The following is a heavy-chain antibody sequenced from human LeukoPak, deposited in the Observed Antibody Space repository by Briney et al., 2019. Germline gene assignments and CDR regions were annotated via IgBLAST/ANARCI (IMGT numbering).Heavy chain of an antibody. J-gene: IGHJ3*02. CDR3: ARDRGTTDHWDAFDI. CDR2: IYYSGST. Sequence: PSETLSLTCTVSGGSISSGGYSWSWIRQHPGKGLEWIGYIYYSGSTYYNPSLKSRVTISVDTSKNQFSLKLSSVTAADTAVYYCARDRGTTDHWDAFDIWGQGTMVTVSS. D-gene: IGHD3-10*01. V-gene: IGHV4-31*03. CDR1: GGSISSGGYS.